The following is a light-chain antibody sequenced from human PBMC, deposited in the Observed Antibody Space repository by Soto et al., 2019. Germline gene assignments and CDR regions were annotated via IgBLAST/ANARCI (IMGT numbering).Light chain of an antibody. CDR3: QQYKNWPSAT. CDR2: RTS. J-gene: IGKJ4*01. Sequence: EIVLTQSPGTRYVPAGERATLSCRASQSVSRKLAWYQQKPGQAPRLLMFRTSTRATGIPARFSGIGSGTEFNITISSLQPEDFAVYYCQQYKNWPSATFGGGTKVDIK. CDR1: QSVSRK. V-gene: IGKV3-15*01.